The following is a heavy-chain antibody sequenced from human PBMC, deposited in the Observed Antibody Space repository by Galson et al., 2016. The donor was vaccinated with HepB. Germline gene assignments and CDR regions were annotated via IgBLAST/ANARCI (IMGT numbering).Heavy chain of an antibody. CDR1: GGSIGSVDYY. CDR3: ARREVPGVINGFDY. D-gene: IGHD2-2*02. J-gene: IGHJ4*02. CDR2: INYSGDT. Sequence: SETLSLTCTVSGGSIGSVDYYWGWIRQPPGKGLEWIGSINYSGDTYHNSSLKTRLTISIDTSKNQFSLRLSSVTAADTAVYYCARREVPGVINGFDYWGQGILVTVSS. V-gene: IGHV4-39*01.